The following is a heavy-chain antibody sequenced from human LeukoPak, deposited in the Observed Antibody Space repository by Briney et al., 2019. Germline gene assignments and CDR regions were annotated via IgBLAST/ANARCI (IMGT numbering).Heavy chain of an antibody. V-gene: IGHV1-18*01. J-gene: IGHJ6*02. CDR2: ISAYNGNT. D-gene: IGHD3-10*01. Sequence: ASVKVSCKASGYTFDSYGISWVRQAPGQGLEWMGWISAYNGNTNYGQRFQGRITMTKDTSTNTVNMELRSLRSDDTAVYYCARVGSASYYGMDVWGQGTTVIVPS. CDR3: ARVGSASYYGMDV. CDR1: GYTFDSYG.